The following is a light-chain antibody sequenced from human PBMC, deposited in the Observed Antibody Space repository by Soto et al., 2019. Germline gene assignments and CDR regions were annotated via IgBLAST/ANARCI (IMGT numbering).Light chain of an antibody. Sequence: DIQMTQSPSTLSASVGDRVTITCRASQSLNNYLAWYQQKPGKAPKLLIYDASTLERGVPSRFSGTGSGTEFTLTISGLQSEDSAVYFCQQYNNWPFSFGQGTRLEIK. CDR2: DAS. J-gene: IGKJ5*01. V-gene: IGKV1-5*01. CDR3: QQYNNWPFS. CDR1: QSLNNY.